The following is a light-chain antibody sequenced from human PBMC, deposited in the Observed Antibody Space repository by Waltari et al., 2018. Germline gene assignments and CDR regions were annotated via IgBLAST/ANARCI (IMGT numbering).Light chain of an antibody. CDR1: QSVLYSSNNKNY. CDR3: QQYYSIPYT. V-gene: IGKV4-1*01. Sequence: DIVMTQSPDSLAVSLGERATMNCKSRQSVLYSSNNKNYLAWYQQKPGQPPKLLIYWASTRESGVPDRFSGSGSGTDFTLTISSLQAEDVAVYYCQQYYSIPYTFGQGPSWRSN. J-gene: IGKJ2*01. CDR2: WAS.